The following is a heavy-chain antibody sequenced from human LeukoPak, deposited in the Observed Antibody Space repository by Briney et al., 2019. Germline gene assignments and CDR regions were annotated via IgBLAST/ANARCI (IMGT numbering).Heavy chain of an antibody. V-gene: IGHV3-48*03. CDR3: ARGGGSGYSDY. Sequence: PGGSLRLSCAASGFTFSSYEMNWVRQAPGKGLEWVSYISSSGSTIYYADSVKGRFTISRDNAKNSLYLQMNSLRAEDTAVYYRARGGGSGYSDYWAQGTLVTVSS. CDR2: ISSSGSTI. J-gene: IGHJ4*02. CDR1: GFTFSSYE. D-gene: IGHD5-12*01.